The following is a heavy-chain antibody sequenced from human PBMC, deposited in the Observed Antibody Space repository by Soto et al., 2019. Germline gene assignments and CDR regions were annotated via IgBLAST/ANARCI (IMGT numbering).Heavy chain of an antibody. J-gene: IGHJ5*02. Sequence: ASVKVSCKASGYTFTNYAMHWVRQAPGQRLEWMGWINTGNGNTKYSQKFQGRVTITRDTSASTAYMEPSSLRSKDTAVYYCARGPPRNWFDPWGQGTLVTVSS. CDR1: GYTFTNYA. V-gene: IGHV1-3*04. CDR3: ARGPPRNWFDP. CDR2: INTGNGNT.